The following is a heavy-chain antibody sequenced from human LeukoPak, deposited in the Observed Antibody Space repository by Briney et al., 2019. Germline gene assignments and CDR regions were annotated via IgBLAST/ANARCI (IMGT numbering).Heavy chain of an antibody. CDR1: GGSISSSSYY. CDR2: VYYTGAS. J-gene: IGHJ6*03. V-gene: IGHV4-39*07. Sequence: PSETLSLTCTVSGGSISSSSYYWGWIRQPPGKGLKWIGSVYYTGASYYNPSLKSRVTISIDASKNHFSLNLTSVTAADTAVYYCARPGGRSSGWSHTPRFYYYMDVWGKGTTVTVSS. CDR3: ARPGGRSSGWSHTPRFYYYMDV. D-gene: IGHD6-19*01.